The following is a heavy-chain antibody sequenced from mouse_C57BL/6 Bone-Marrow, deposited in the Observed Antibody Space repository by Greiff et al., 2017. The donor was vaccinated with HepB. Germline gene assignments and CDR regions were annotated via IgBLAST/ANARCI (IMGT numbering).Heavy chain of an antibody. CDR3: ARPLGPWFAY. CDR2: ISGGGGNT. CDR1: GFTFSSYT. J-gene: IGHJ3*01. V-gene: IGHV5-9*01. D-gene: IGHD4-1*01. Sequence: EVKLVESGGGLVKPGGSLKLSCAASGFTFSSYTMSWVRQTPEKRLEWVATISGGGGNTYYPDSVKGRFTISRDNAKNTLYLQMSSLRSEDTALYYCARPLGPWFAYWGQGTLVTVSA.